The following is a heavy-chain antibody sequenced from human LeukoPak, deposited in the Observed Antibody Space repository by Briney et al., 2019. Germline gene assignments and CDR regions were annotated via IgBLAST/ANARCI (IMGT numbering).Heavy chain of an antibody. V-gene: IGHV1-69*05. D-gene: IGHD5-18*01. CDR2: IIPIFGTA. Sequence: SVKVSCKASGGTFSSYAISWVRQAPGQGLEWMGGIIPIFGTANYAQKFQGRVTITTDESTSTAYMELSSLRSEDTAVYYCATDGGRGYSYGPYYFDYWGQGTLVTVSS. J-gene: IGHJ4*02. CDR1: GGTFSSYA. CDR3: ATDGGRGYSYGPYYFDY.